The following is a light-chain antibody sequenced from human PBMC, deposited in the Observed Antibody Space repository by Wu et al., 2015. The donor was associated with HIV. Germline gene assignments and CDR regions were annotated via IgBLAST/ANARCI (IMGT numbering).Light chain of an antibody. CDR3: QQYNNWPPGRT. Sequence: EIVMTQSPATLSVSPGERATLSCRASQSVRSNLAWYQHKPGRAPRLLSYGASTRATGIPARFSGSGSGTEFTLTISSLQSEDFAVYYCQQYNNWPPGRTFGQGTKVEIK. J-gene: IGKJ1*01. V-gene: IGKV3-15*01. CDR2: GAS. CDR1: QSVRSN.